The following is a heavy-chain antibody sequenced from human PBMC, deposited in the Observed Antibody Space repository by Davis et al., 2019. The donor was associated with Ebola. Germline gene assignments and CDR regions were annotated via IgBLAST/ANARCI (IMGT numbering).Heavy chain of an antibody. CDR2: ISGSDGST. Sequence: PGGSLRLSCAASGFTFHNYAMTWVRQAPGKGLEWVSTISGSDGSTYYADSVKGRFTISRDNSKNTLYLQMNSLRAEDTAVYYCAKGTVTTPYYFYGMDVWGQGTTVTVSS. CDR3: AKGTVTTPYYFYGMDV. J-gene: IGHJ6*02. V-gene: IGHV3-23*01. CDR1: GFTFHNYA. D-gene: IGHD4-11*01.